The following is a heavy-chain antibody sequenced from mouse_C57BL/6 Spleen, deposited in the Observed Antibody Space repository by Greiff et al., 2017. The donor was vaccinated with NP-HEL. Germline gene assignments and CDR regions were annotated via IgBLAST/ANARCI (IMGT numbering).Heavy chain of an antibody. CDR1: GFTFTDYY. D-gene: IGHD1-1*02. Sequence: EVQLQESGGGLVQPGGSLSLSCAASGFTFTDYYMSWVRQPPGKALEWLGFIRNKANGYTTEYSASVKGRFTISSDNSQSILYLQMNALRAEDSATYYCARYSYGYAMDYWGQGTSVTVSS. CDR3: ARYSYGYAMDY. J-gene: IGHJ4*01. CDR2: IRNKANGYTT. V-gene: IGHV7-3*01.